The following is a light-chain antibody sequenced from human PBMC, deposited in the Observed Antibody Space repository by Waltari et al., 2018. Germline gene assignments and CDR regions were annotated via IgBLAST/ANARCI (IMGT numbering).Light chain of an antibody. CDR3: QKYGTLPAT. Sequence: EIVLTQSPGTLSLSPGERATFSCTASQSVSRWLAWYQQKPGQAPRLLIYDASSRATGIPDRFSGSGSGTDFSLTISRLEPEDFAVYYCQKYGTLPATFGQGTKVEIK. CDR1: QSVSRW. CDR2: DAS. J-gene: IGKJ1*01. V-gene: IGKV3-20*01.